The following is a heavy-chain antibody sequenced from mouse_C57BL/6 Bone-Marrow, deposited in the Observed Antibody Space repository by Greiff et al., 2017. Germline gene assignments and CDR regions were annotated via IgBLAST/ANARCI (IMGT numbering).Heavy chain of an antibody. V-gene: IGHV1-81*01. J-gene: IGHJ3*01. D-gene: IGHD2-4*01. CDR3: ARAIYYDYDEAWFAY. CDR1: GYTFTSYG. CDR2: IYPRSGNT. Sequence: VQLQQSGAELARPGASVKLSCKASGYTFTSYGISWVKQRTGQGLEWIGEIYPRSGNTYYNEKFKGKATLTADKSSSTAYMELRSLTSEDSAVYFCARAIYYDYDEAWFAYWGQGTLVTVSA.